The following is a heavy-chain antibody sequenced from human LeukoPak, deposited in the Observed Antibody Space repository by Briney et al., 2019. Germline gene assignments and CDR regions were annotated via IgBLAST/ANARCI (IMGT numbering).Heavy chain of an antibody. D-gene: IGHD3-22*01. J-gene: IGHJ4*02. V-gene: IGHV1-2*02. CDR3: ARDLPSRRSYYCDSSGYPY. CDR1: GYTFTSYG. Sequence: ASVKASCKASGYTFTSYGISWVRQAPGQGLEWMGWINPNSGGTNYAQKFQGRVTMTRDTSISTAYMELSRLRSDDTAVYYCARDLPSRRSYYCDSSGYPYWGQGTLVTVSS. CDR2: INPNSGGT.